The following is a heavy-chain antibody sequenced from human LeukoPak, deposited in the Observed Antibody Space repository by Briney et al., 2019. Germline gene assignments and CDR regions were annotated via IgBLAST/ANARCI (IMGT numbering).Heavy chain of an antibody. Sequence: SETLSLTCTVSGGSISSSSYYWGWIRQPPGKGLEWIGYIYYSGSTNYNPSLKSRVTISVDTSKNQFSLKLSSVTAADTAVYYCARTSDNAFDIWGQGTMVTVSS. V-gene: IGHV4-61*05. CDR3: ARTSDNAFDI. D-gene: IGHD2-2*01. J-gene: IGHJ3*02. CDR1: GGSISSSSYY. CDR2: IYYSGST.